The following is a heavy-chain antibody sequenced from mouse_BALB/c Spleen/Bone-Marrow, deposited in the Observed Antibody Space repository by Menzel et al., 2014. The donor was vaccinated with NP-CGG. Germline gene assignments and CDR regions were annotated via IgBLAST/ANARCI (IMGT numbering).Heavy chain of an antibody. D-gene: IGHD4-1*01. J-gene: IGHJ3*01. CDR3: KRSLGRFAY. CDR2: ISPGDGVI. CDR1: GYTFTDHA. V-gene: IGHV1S53*01. Sequence: VQLQQSDAELVKPGASVKISCKASGYTFTDHAIHWVKQKPEQGLEWIGYISPGDGVIKYDEKFKGKAILTADKSSSTAYMQLNSLTSEDSAVYFCKRSLGRFAYWGQGTMVTVSA.